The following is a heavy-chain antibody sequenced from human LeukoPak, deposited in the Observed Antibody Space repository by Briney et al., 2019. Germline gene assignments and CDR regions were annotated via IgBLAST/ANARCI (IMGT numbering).Heavy chain of an antibody. J-gene: IGHJ3*02. Sequence: PSETLSLTCTVSGGSIGSSSYYWGWIRQPPGKGLEWIGSIFYSGSTYYNPSLKSRVSISVDRSKNQFSLKLSSVTAADTAVYYCARGLGLIVVVPALGAFDIWGQGTMVTVSS. CDR2: IFYSGST. V-gene: IGHV4-39*07. D-gene: IGHD2-2*01. CDR3: ARGLGLIVVVPALGAFDI. CDR1: GGSIGSSSYY.